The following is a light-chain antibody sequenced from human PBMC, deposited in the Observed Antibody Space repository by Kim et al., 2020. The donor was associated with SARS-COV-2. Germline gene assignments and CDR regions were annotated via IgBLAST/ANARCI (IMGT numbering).Light chain of an antibody. Sequence: LSPGESAPLPGRAGQGVSSYLAWYQQKPGQAPRPLFYDASNRATAIPARFSGSGFGTDFTLTVSSLEPEDFAVYYCQQRTNWPLTFGGGTKVYIK. CDR3: QQRTNWPLT. CDR2: DAS. J-gene: IGKJ4*01. CDR1: QGVSSY. V-gene: IGKV3-11*01.